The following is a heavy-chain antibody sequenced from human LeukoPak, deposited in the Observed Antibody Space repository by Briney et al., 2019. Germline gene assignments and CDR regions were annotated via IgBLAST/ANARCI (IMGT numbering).Heavy chain of an antibody. J-gene: IGHJ4*02. CDR1: GFTFSSHW. Sequence: GGSLRLSCAASGFTFSSHWMTWVRQAPGEGLEWVANIKKDGSEKYYADSVKGRFTVYRDDARNSVYLQMDILRAEDTAVYYCARGYSWSGYLYDYWGQGTLVTVSS. CDR2: IKKDGSEK. CDR3: ARGYSWSGYLYDY. D-gene: IGHD3-3*01. V-gene: IGHV3-7*01.